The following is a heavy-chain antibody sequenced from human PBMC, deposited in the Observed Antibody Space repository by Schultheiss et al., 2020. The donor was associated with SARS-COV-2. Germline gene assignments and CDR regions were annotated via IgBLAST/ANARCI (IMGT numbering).Heavy chain of an antibody. CDR1: GFTFSDYY. D-gene: IGHD2-2*01. CDR3: TGIVVVPAALKEPYYYYGMDV. J-gene: IGHJ6*02. CDR2: ISGSGGST. V-gene: IGHV3-23*01. Sequence: GGSLRLSCAASGFTFSDYYMSWIRQAPGKGLEWVSGISGSGGSTYYADSVKGRFTMSRDNSKNTLYLQMNSLKTEDTAVYYCTGIVVVPAALKEPYYYYGMDVWGQGTTVTVSS.